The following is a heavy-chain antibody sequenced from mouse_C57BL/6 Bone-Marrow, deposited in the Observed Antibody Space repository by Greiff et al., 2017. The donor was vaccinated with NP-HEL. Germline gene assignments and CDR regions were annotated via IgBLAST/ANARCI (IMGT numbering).Heavy chain of an antibody. CDR3: ARQKYGCIYLDY. D-gene: IGHD2-10*02. CDR2: IYPGNGDT. V-gene: IGHV1-12*01. CDR1: GYTFTSYY. Sequence: LQESGAELVRPGASVKLSCKASGYTFTSYYMHWVKQTPRQGLEWIGAIYPGNGDTSYNQKFKGKATLTVDKSSSTAYMQLSSLTSEDSAVYFCARQKYGCIYLDYGGRGTAPTVTS. J-gene: IGHJ2*01.